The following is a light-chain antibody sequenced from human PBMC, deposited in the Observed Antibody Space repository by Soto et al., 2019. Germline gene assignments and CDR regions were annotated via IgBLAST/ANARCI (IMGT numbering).Light chain of an antibody. J-gene: IGLJ2*01. CDR2: NVS. CDR3: SSYTTSSTLI. CDR1: SSDVGGYIY. V-gene: IGLV2-14*01. Sequence: QSVLTQPASVSASPGQSITISCTGTSSDVGGYIYVSWYQQNPGKAPKLIIYNVSNRPSGVSDRFSGSKSGNTASLSISGLQAEDEADYYCSSYTTSSTLIFGGGTQLTVL.